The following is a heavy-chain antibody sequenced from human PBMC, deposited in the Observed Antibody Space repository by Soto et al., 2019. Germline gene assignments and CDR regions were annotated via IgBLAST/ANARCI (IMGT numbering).Heavy chain of an antibody. CDR1: GGTMISYDYY. Sequence: PSETLSLTCTVSGGTMISYDYYWSWIRQAPGKGLEWIAYVYHTGGSYYNPPLKSRAAISIDTSKNQFHLKMTSVTAADTAVYYCARDYRGGYDTWGQGILVTVSS. J-gene: IGHJ4*02. CDR2: VYHTGGS. V-gene: IGHV4-30-4*01. CDR3: ARDYRGGYDT. D-gene: IGHD5-12*01.